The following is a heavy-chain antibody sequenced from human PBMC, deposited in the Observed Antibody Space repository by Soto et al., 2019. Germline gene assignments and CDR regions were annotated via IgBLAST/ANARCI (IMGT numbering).Heavy chain of an antibody. Sequence: GESLKISCKGSGYSVTSYWIGSVRQMPGKGLEWMGIIYPGDSDTRYSPSFQGQVTISADKSISTAYLQWSSLKASDTAMYYCKSRGRSSPPRRDYSYGVDVWVQGPPFTFP. V-gene: IGHV5-51*01. J-gene: IGHJ6*02. D-gene: IGHD3-10*01. CDR2: IYPGDSDT. CDR3: KSRGRSSPPRRDYSYGVDV. CDR1: GYSVTSYW.